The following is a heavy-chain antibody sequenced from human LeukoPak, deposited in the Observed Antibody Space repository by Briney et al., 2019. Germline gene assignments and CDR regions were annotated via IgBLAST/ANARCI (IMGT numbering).Heavy chain of an antibody. CDR1: GFTFSNYA. D-gene: IGHD3-22*01. Sequence: AGGSLRLSCAASGFTFSNYAISWVRQAPGHGLDWIGGIIPLFGTAHYAQKFQGRVTITADESTSTVYMELNSLTSDDTAVYYCARVWGQGSSGYYPFWGQGTLVTVSS. CDR3: ARVWGQGSSGYYPF. J-gene: IGHJ4*02. V-gene: IGHV1-69*01. CDR2: IIPLFGTA.